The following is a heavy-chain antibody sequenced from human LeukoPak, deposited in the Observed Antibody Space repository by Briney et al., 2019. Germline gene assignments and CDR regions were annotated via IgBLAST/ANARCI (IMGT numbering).Heavy chain of an antibody. Sequence: GGSLRLSCAASGFTFSSYSMNWVRQAPGKGLEWVSSISSSSSYIYYADSVKGRFTISRDNAKNSLYLQMNSLRAEETAVYYRAKDSDYYDSSGPINWGQGTLVTVSS. CDR3: AKDSDYYDSSGPIN. V-gene: IGHV3-21*01. J-gene: IGHJ4*02. CDR2: ISSSSSYI. CDR1: GFTFSSYS. D-gene: IGHD3-22*01.